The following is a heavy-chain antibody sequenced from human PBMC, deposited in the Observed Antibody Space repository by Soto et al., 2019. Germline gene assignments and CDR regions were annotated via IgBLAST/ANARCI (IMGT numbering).Heavy chain of an antibody. D-gene: IGHD1-1*01. CDR3: ARVAWYRRWNDPESYAFDI. CDR2: IYYSGST. CDR1: GGSLSSYY. Sequence: SETLSLTCTVSGGSLSSYYWSWIRQPPGKGLEWIGYIYYSGSTNYNPSLKSRVTISVDTSKNQFSLKLSSVTAADTAVYYCARVAWYRRWNDPESYAFDIWGQGTMVTVSS. J-gene: IGHJ3*02. V-gene: IGHV4-59*01.